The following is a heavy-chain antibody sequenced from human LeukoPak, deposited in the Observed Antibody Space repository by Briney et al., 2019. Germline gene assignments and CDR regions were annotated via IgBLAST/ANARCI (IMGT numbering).Heavy chain of an antibody. CDR1: GFAFSSNW. D-gene: IGHD3-3*01. CDR3: AKDHYWSIDY. CDR2: IKGDGIST. J-gene: IGHJ4*02. V-gene: IGHV3-74*01. Sequence: GGSLRLSCAASGFAFSSNWMHWVRHAPGQGLVWVSRIKGDGISTNYADSVKGRFTISRDIAKNTLYLQMNSLRAEDTGVYYCAKDHYWSIDYWGRGTLVTVSS.